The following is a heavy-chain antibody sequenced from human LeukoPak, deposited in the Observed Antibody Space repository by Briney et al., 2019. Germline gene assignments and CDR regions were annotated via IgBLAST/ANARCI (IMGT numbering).Heavy chain of an antibody. CDR3: AGEIAAGTTSNWFDP. V-gene: IGHV4-30-4*08. Sequence: SSETLSLTCTVSGGSISSGDYYWSWIRQPPGKGLEWIGYIYYSGSTYYNPSLKSRVTISVDTSKNQFSLKPSSVTAADTAVYYCAGEIAAGTTSNWFDPWGQGTLVTVSS. J-gene: IGHJ5*02. D-gene: IGHD6-13*01. CDR2: IYYSGST. CDR1: GGSISSGDYY.